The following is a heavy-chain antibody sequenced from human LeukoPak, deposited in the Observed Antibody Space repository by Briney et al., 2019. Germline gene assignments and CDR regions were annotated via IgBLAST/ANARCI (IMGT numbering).Heavy chain of an antibody. Sequence: PSETLSLTCTVSGGSISSGGYYWSWIRQHPGKGLEWIGYIYYSGSTYYNPPLKSRVTISVDTSKNQFSLKLSSVTAADTAVYYCAGKAGYSYGLDYWGQGTLVTVSS. CDR1: GGSISSGGYY. CDR3: AGKAGYSYGLDY. D-gene: IGHD5-18*01. CDR2: IYYSGST. J-gene: IGHJ4*02. V-gene: IGHV4-31*03.